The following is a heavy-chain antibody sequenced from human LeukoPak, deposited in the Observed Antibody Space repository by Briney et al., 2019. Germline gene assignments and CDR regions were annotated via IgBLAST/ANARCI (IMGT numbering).Heavy chain of an antibody. CDR1: GDSVSSNSVA. D-gene: IGHD1-1*01. Sequence: SQTLSLTCAISGDSVSSNSVAWNWIRQSPSRGLEWLGRTYYRSKWYSEYAVSVKSRITINPDTSENQFSLQLDSVTPEDTAVYYCARAYNWNLDYWGQGALVTVSS. CDR2: TYYRSKWYS. V-gene: IGHV6-1*01. J-gene: IGHJ4*02. CDR3: ARAYNWNLDY.